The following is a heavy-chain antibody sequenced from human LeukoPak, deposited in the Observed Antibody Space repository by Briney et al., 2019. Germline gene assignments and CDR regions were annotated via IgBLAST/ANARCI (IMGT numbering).Heavy chain of an antibody. CDR1: GISITSGSYY. V-gene: IGHV4-61*05. CDR2: VSLAGQT. Sequence: SETLSLTCAVSGISITSGSYYWGWIRQPPGKGLEWIGEVSLAGQTNYNPSLNGRVTMSLDESSNQLSLKLTSVTAADTAIYYCSRESGAFCPFGYWGQGTLVIVPS. D-gene: IGHD1-26*01. CDR3: SRESGAFCPFGY. J-gene: IGHJ4*02.